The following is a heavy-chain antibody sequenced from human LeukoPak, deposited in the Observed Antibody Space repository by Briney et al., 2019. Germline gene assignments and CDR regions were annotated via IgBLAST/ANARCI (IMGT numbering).Heavy chain of an antibody. Sequence: SETLSLTSTDSGGSISSYYWSWIRQPPGKGLEWIGYIYYSGSTNYNPSLKSRVTISVDTPKNQFSLKLSSVTAADTAVYYCARDIGYYDSSGYYDYWGQGTLVTVSS. CDR2: IYYSGST. D-gene: IGHD3-22*01. CDR1: GGSISSYY. CDR3: ARDIGYYDSSGYYDY. J-gene: IGHJ4*02. V-gene: IGHV4-59*01.